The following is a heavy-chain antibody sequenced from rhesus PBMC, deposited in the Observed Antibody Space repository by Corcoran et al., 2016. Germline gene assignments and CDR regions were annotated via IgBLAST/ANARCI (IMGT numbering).Heavy chain of an antibody. J-gene: IGHJ4*01. CDR3: ARDIHNGHAEGFDY. CDR2: IYGSSWST. Sequence: QVQLQESGTGLVKPSETLYLTCAVPGGAFSSYWWGWFRQTPGKGLEGSGSIYGSSWSTEYNPSLKSLATISRDTSKNQFSLKLSSVTAADTAVYYCARDIHNGHAEGFDYWGQGVLVTVSS. V-gene: IGHV4-160*01. D-gene: IGHD1-20*01. CDR1: GGAFSSYW.